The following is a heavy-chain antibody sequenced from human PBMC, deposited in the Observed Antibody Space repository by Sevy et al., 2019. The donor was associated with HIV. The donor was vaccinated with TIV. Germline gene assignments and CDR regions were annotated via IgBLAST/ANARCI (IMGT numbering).Heavy chain of an antibody. CDR2: ISAYNGNT. CDR1: GYTFTSYG. Sequence: ASVKVSCKASGYTFTSYGISWVRQAPGQGLEWMGWISAYNGNTNYAQKLQGRVTMTTDTSTSTAYMELRSLRSDDTAVYYCARGGGYYDFWSGYSHSVYYYGMDVWGQRTTVTVSS. V-gene: IGHV1-18*01. CDR3: ARGGGYYDFWSGYSHSVYYYGMDV. D-gene: IGHD3-3*01. J-gene: IGHJ6*02.